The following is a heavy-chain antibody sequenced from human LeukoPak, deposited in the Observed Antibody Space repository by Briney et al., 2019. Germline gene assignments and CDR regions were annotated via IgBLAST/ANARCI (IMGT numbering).Heavy chain of an antibody. CDR3: ASGYYYDSSGHYDY. V-gene: IGHV4-39*01. CDR1: GGSISSSSYY. J-gene: IGHJ4*02. CDR2: IYYSGST. Sequence: SETLSLTCTVSGGSISSSSYYWGWIRQPPGKGLEWIGSIYYSGSTYYNPSLKSRVTISVDTSKNQFSLKLSSVTAADTAVYRCASGYYYDSSGHYDYWGQGTLVTVSS. D-gene: IGHD3-22*01.